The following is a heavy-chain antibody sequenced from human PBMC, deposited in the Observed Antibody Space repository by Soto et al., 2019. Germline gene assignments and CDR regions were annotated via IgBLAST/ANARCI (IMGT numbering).Heavy chain of an antibody. CDR3: AKELYYYGSGQRLSYMDV. D-gene: IGHD3-10*01. Sequence: GGSLRLSCAASGFSFDDYAMHWVRQAPGKGLEWVSGISWSRGSIGYADSVKGRFTISRDNAKNSLYLQMNSLRAEDTALYYCAKELYYYGSGQRLSYMDVWGKGTTVTVSS. V-gene: IGHV3-9*01. J-gene: IGHJ6*03. CDR1: GFSFDDYA. CDR2: ISWSRGSI.